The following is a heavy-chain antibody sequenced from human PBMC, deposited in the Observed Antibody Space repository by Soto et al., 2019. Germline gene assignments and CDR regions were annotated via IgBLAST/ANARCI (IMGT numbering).Heavy chain of an antibody. Sequence: GGSLRLSCAASGFTFSSYAMHWVRQAPGKGLECVAVISYDGSNKYYADSVKGRFTISRDNSKNTLYLQMNSLRAEDTAVYYCARDGGIVLMVYAPGHFDYWGQGTLVTVYS. CDR2: ISYDGSNK. V-gene: IGHV3-30-3*01. CDR1: GFTFSSYA. D-gene: IGHD2-8*01. CDR3: ARDGGIVLMVYAPGHFDY. J-gene: IGHJ4*02.